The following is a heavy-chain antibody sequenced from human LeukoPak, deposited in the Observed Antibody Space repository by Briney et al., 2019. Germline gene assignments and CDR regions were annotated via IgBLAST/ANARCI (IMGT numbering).Heavy chain of an antibody. V-gene: IGHV4-61*01. J-gene: IGHJ4*02. Sequence: PSETLSLTCTVSGGSVSSGSYYWSWIRQPPGKGLEWIGYIYYSGSTNYNPSLKSRVTISVDTSKNQFSLKLSSVTAADTAVYYCARADYDILTGYYNSLDYWGQGTLVTVSS. CDR1: GGSVSSGSYY. CDR2: IYYSGST. CDR3: ARADYDILTGYYNSLDY. D-gene: IGHD3-9*01.